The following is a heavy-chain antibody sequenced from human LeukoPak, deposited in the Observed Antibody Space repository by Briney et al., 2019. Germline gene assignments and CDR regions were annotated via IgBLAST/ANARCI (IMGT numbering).Heavy chain of an antibody. CDR2: ISAYNGNT. D-gene: IGHD3-22*01. CDR1: GYTFTSYG. J-gene: IGHJ4*02. CDR3: ARVIPYYYDSSGYYDY. V-gene: IGHV1-18*01. Sequence: GASVKVSCKASGYTFTSYGISWVRQAPGQGLEWMGWISAYNGNTNYAQKLQGRVTMTTDTSTSTAYMELRSLSSDDTAVYYCARVIPYYYDSSGYYDYWGQGTLVTVSS.